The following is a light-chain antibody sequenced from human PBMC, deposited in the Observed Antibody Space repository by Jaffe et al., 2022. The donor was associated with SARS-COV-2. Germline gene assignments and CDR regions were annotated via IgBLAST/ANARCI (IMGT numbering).Light chain of an antibody. V-gene: IGKV1-12*02. CDR3: QQAKNFPWT. CDR2: TAS. J-gene: IGKJ1*01. CDR1: QGISSS. Sequence: DVQMTQSPSSLSASVGDRVTITCRASQGISSSLAWYQQKAGKAPNLLIHTASSLQSGVPSRFSGSGSGTDFTLTISSLQPEDVATYYCQQAKNFPWTFGQGTKVEIK.